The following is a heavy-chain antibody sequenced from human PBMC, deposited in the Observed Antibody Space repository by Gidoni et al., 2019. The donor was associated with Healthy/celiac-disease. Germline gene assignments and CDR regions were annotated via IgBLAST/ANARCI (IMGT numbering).Heavy chain of an antibody. CDR2: ISWDGGST. V-gene: IGHV3-43*01. D-gene: IGHD6-19*01. Sequence: EVQLVESGGVVVQPGGSLRLSCAASGFTFDDYTMHWVRQAPGKGLEWVSLISWDGGSTYYADSVKGRFTISRDNSKNSLYLQMNSLRTEDTALYYCAKDIREAVAGTYLYYGMDVWGQGTTVTVSS. CDR1: GFTFDDYT. J-gene: IGHJ6*02. CDR3: AKDIREAVAGTYLYYGMDV.